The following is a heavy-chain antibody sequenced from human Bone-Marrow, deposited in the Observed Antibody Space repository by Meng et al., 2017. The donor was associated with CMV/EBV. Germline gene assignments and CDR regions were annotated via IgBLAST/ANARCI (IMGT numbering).Heavy chain of an antibody. Sequence: SETLSLTCAVYGGSFSGYYWSWIRQPPGKGLEWIGEINHSGSTNYNPSLKSRVTISVDTSKNQFSRKLSSVTAADTAVYYCARGRYCSSTSCVNTVLYYYYGMDVWGQGTTVTVSS. D-gene: IGHD2-2*01. CDR1: GGSFSGYY. V-gene: IGHV4-34*01. J-gene: IGHJ6*02. CDR3: ARGRYCSSTSCVNTVLYYYYGMDV. CDR2: INHSGST.